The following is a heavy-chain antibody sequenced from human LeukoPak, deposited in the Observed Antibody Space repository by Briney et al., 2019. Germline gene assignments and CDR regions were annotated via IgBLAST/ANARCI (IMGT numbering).Heavy chain of an antibody. J-gene: IGHJ6*03. CDR3: AKDRLRYYYFYYMDV. CDR1: GFTFSSYG. V-gene: IGHV3-30*02. CDR2: IRYDGSNK. Sequence: PGGSLRLSCAASGFTFSSYGMHWVRQAPGKGLEWVAFIRYDGSNKYYADSVKGRFTISRDNSKNTLYLQMNSLRAEDTAVYYCAKDRLRYYYFYYMDVWGKGTTVTVSS.